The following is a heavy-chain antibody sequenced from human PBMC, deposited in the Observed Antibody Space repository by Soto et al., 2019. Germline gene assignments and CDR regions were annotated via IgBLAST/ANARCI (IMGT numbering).Heavy chain of an antibody. CDR2: IYPGDSDT. CDR3: ARDREVGTNYYYYYGMDV. V-gene: IGHV5-51*01. Sequence: GESLKISCKGSGYRFTSYWIGWVRQMPGKGLEWMGIIYPGDSDTRYSPSFQGQVTISADKSISTAYLQWSSLKASDTAMYYCARDREVGTNYYYYYGMDVWGQGTTVTVSS. CDR1: GYRFTSYW. J-gene: IGHJ6*02. D-gene: IGHD1-1*01.